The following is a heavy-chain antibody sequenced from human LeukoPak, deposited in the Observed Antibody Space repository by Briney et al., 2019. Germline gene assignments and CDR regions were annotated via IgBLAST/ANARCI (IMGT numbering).Heavy chain of an antibody. CDR2: IYYSGST. D-gene: IGHD2-2*01. CDR1: GGSVSSGSYY. CDR3: ARVRKTCSSTSCKYNWLDP. V-gene: IGHV4-61*01. Sequence: SETLSLTCTVSGGSVSSGSYYWSWIRQPPGKGLEWIGYIYYSGSTNYNPSLRSRVTISVDTSKNQFSLKLSSVTAADTAVYYCARVRKTCSSTSCKYNWLDPWGQGTLVTVSS. J-gene: IGHJ5*02.